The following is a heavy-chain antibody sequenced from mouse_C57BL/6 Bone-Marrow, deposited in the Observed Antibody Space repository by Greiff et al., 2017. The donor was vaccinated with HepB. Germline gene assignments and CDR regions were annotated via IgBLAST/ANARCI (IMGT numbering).Heavy chain of an antibody. CDR1: GYTFTSYW. Sequence: QVQLQQPGAELVKPGASVKLSCKASGYTFTSYWMHWVKQRPGQGLEWIGMIHPNSGSTNYNEKFKSKATLTVDKSSSTAYMQLSSLTSEDSAVYYCSLLIATVDDYAMDDWGQGNSVTVSS. J-gene: IGHJ4*01. D-gene: IGHD1-1*01. V-gene: IGHV1-64*01. CDR3: SLLIATVDDYAMDD. CDR2: IHPNSGST.